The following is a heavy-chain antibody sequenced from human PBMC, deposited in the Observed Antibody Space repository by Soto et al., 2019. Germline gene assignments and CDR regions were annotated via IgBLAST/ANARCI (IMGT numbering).Heavy chain of an antibody. D-gene: IGHD3-10*01. J-gene: IGHJ4*02. Sequence: SETLSLTCTVSGGSISSSSYYWGWIRQPPGKGLEWIGSIYYSGSTNYNPSLKSRVTISVDTSKNQFSLKLNSMTAADTAVYYCARHNYGPGSTYFDYWGQGTLVTVS. CDR2: IYYSGST. CDR1: GGSISSSSYY. CDR3: ARHNYGPGSTYFDY. V-gene: IGHV4-39*01.